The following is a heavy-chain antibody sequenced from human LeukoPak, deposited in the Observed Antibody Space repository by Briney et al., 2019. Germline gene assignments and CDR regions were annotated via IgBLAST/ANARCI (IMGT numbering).Heavy chain of an antibody. Sequence: SETLSLTCTVSGGSISTSSFYWGWIRQPPGKGLEWIGSMYYSGSTYYNPSLKSRVTISVDTSKNQFSLKLSSVTAADTAVYYCARHVLRYFDWLSSRFDPWGQGTLVTVSS. CDR1: GGSISTSSFY. J-gene: IGHJ5*02. CDR3: ARHVLRYFDWLSSRFDP. V-gene: IGHV4-39*01. CDR2: MYYSGST. D-gene: IGHD3-9*01.